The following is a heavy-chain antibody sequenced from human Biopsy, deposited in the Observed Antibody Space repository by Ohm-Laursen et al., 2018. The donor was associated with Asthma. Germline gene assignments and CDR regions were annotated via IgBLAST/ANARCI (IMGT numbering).Heavy chain of an antibody. CDR3: ARKAGSCISRTCYSLDF. Sequence: GASVKVSCKSLGGTFNTYVIGWVRQAPGQGLEWMGGINSVFGTTTYPQKFQYRVTITADDSTSTVYMELSSLRSEDTAVYYCARKAGSCISRTCYSLDFWGQGTLVTASS. J-gene: IGHJ4*02. CDR1: GGTFNTYV. D-gene: IGHD2-2*01. CDR2: INSVFGTT. V-gene: IGHV1-69*13.